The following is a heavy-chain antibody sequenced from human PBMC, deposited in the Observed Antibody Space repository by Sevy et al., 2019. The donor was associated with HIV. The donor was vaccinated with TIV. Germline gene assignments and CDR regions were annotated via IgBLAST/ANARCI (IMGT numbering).Heavy chain of an antibody. Sequence: SVKVSCKASGGTFSSYAISWVRQAPGQGLEWMGGIIPIFGTANYAQKFQGRVTITADKSTSTAYMELSSLRSEDTAVYYCARSSMVRGVPYYYYMDVWGKGTTVTVSS. V-gene: IGHV1-69*06. J-gene: IGHJ6*03. CDR3: ARSSMVRGVPYYYYMDV. D-gene: IGHD3-10*01. CDR2: IIPIFGTA. CDR1: GGTFSSYA.